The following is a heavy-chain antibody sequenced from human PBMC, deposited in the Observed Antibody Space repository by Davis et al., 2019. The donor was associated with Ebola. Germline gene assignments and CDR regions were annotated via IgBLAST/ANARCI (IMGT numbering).Heavy chain of an antibody. D-gene: IGHD6-6*01. V-gene: IGHV4-4*02. J-gene: IGHJ4*02. CDR2: ISQSGST. CDR1: GDSISSSNW. Sequence: MPGGSLRLSCAVSGDSISSSNWWSWVRQPPGKGLEWIGEISQSGSTNYNPSLKSRVTISVDTSKNQFSLKLSSVTAADTAVYYCARRIIAAPFDYWGQGTLVTVSS. CDR3: ARRIIAAPFDY.